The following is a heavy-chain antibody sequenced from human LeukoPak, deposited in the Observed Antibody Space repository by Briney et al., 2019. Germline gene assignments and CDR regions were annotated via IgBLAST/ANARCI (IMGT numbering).Heavy chain of an antibody. Sequence: GGSLRLSCAASGFTFNNYGMHWVRQAPGKGLEWVAFIRYDGSNNYYADSVKGRFTISRENSKNTLYLQMSSLRAEDTAVYFCAKEGYCSSPPCYVGCDYWGQGTLVTVSS. V-gene: IGHV3-30*02. CDR3: AKEGYCSSPPCYVGCDY. CDR1: GFTFNNYG. CDR2: IRYDGSNN. J-gene: IGHJ4*02. D-gene: IGHD2-2*01.